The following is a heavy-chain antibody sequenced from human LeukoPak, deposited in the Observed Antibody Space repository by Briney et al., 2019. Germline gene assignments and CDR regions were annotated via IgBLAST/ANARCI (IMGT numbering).Heavy chain of an antibody. D-gene: IGHD3-10*01. CDR3: ARDPIMVRGGNYYYYGMDV. V-gene: IGHV4-31*03. CDR2: IYYSGST. CDR1: GGSISSGGYY. J-gene: IGHJ6*02. Sequence: SQTLSLTCTVSGGSISSGGYYWSCIRQHPGKGLEWIGYIYYSGSTYYNPSLKSRVTISVDTPKNQFSLKLSSVTAADTAVYYCARDPIMVRGGNYYYYGMDVWGQGTTVTVSS.